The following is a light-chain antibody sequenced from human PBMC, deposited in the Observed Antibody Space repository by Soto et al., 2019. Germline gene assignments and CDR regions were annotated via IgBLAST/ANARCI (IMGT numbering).Light chain of an antibody. V-gene: IGKV3-20*01. J-gene: IGKJ1*01. CDR1: QSVSSSY. CDR2: GES. Sequence: EIVLTQSPGTLSLSPGERATLSCRASQSVSSSYLAWYQQKPGQAPRLLIYGESSRATVIPDRFSGSGSVTDFTLTISRLEPEDCAVYYCQEYGSSPWTFGQGTKVEIK. CDR3: QEYGSSPWT.